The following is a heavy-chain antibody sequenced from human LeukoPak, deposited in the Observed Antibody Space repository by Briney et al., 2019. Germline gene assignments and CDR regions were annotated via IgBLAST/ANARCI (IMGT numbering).Heavy chain of an antibody. CDR2: IYYNGST. Sequence: SETLSLTCTVSGGSISGYYWSWIRQPPGKGLEWIGYIYYNGSTNYNPSLKSRVTISVDTSKNQFSLKLSSVTAADTAVYYCARSDGWSRGRFDYWGQGTLVTVSS. CDR1: GGSISGYY. V-gene: IGHV4-59*08. CDR3: ARSDGWSRGRFDY. D-gene: IGHD6-19*01. J-gene: IGHJ4*02.